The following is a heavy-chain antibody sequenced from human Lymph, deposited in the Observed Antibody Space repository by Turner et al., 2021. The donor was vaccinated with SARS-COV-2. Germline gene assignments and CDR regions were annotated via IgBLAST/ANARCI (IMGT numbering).Heavy chain of an antibody. Sequence: QLQLVQSGAEVKKPGASVKVSCKAPGYTFTSYDINWVRQATGQGLEWMGWMNPNSGNTGYAQKFQGRVNMTRNTSISTAYMELRSLRSEDTAVYYCARGRYSGGGMDVWGQGTTVTVSS. CDR3: ARGRYSGGGMDV. CDR1: GYTFTSYD. CDR2: MNPNSGNT. D-gene: IGHD1-26*01. V-gene: IGHV1-8*02. J-gene: IGHJ6*02.